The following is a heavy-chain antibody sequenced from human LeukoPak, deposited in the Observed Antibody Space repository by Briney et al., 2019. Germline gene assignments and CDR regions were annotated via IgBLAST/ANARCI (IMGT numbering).Heavy chain of an antibody. D-gene: IGHD5-18*01. CDR2: ISDSGDST. V-gene: IGHV3-23*01. CDR3: AKDASRAAMVPGWFDP. J-gene: IGHJ5*02. CDR1: GFRLSSYA. Sequence: GGSLRLSCATSGFRLSSYAMSWVRQAPGKGLEWVSAISDSGDSTYYADSVKGRFTISRDNSKNTLYLQMNSLRAEDTAVYYCAKDASRAAMVPGWFDPWGQGTLVTVSS.